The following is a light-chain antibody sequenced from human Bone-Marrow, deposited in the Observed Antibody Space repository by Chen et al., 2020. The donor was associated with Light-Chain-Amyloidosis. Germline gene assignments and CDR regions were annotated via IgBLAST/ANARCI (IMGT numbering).Light chain of an antibody. Sequence: QSVLTQPPSVSGAPGQRVTISCTGSSSNIGAGYDVHWYQQLPGTAPKLLIYGNSNRPSGVPDRFSGSKSVTSASLAITGLQAEDDADYYCQSYDSSLSGSVFGGGTKLTVL. CDR1: SSNIGAGYD. J-gene: IGLJ2*01. CDR3: QSYDSSLSGSV. V-gene: IGLV1-40*01. CDR2: GNS.